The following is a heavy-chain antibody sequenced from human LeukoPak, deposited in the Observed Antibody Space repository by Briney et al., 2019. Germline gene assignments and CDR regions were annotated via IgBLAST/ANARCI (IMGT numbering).Heavy chain of an antibody. CDR2: ISYDGSNK. CDR1: GFTFSSYA. J-gene: IGHJ4*02. D-gene: IGHD6-13*01. Sequence: PGGSLRLSCAASGFTFSSYAMHWVRQAPGKGLEWVAVISYDGSNKYYADSVKGRFTISRDNSKNTLYLQMNSLRAEDTAVYYCTRPGSSWYSFDYWGQGTLVTVSS. V-gene: IGHV3-30-3*01. CDR3: TRPGSSWYSFDY.